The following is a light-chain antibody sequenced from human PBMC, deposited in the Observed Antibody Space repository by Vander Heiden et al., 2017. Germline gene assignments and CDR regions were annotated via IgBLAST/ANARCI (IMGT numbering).Light chain of an antibody. CDR1: QTIPSY. Sequence: DIQMTQSPSTLSASVGDRLTITCRASQTIPSYLAWYQQKPGEAPELLIYKASNLESGVPSRFSGSGSGTEFTLTISSLQPDDFATYYCHQYNDYSGGTFGQGTKVEIK. CDR2: KAS. CDR3: HQYNDYSGGT. V-gene: IGKV1-5*03. J-gene: IGKJ2*01.